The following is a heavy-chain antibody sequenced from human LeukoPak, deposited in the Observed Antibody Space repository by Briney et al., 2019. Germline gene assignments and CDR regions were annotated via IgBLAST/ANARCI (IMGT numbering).Heavy chain of an antibody. D-gene: IGHD5-12*01. J-gene: IGHJ6*03. CDR2: ISSSSSTI. V-gene: IGHV3-48*04. CDR3: ARDRVVATLSRGYYYYYMDV. CDR1: GFTFSSYS. Sequence: GGSLRLSCAASGFTFSSYSMNWVRQAPGKGLEWVSYISSSSSTIYYADSVKGRFTISRDNAKNSLYLQMNSLRAEDTAVYYCARDRVVATLSRGYYYYYMDVWGKGTTVTVSS.